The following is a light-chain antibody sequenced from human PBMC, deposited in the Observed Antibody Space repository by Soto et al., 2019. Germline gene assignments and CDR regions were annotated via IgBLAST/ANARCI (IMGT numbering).Light chain of an antibody. J-gene: IGKJ4*01. CDR3: QQYNNWPLT. Sequence: EVVLTQSPGTLSLSPGERATLSCRASQSVSSNLAWYQQKPGQAPRLLIYIASTRATGIPARFSGSGSGTEFTLTISSLQSEDVAFYYCQQYNNWPLTFGGGTKVDIK. CDR2: IAS. V-gene: IGKV3-15*01. CDR1: QSVSSN.